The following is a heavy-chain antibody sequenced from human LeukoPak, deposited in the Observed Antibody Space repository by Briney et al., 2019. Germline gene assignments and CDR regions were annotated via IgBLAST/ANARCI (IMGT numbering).Heavy chain of an antibody. CDR1: GFTLSSYSMN. V-gene: IGHV4-59*05. CDR3: ASSGIAAAGTLDY. Sequence: PGGSLRLSCAASGFTLSSYSMNWVRQAPGKGLEWIGSIYYSGSTYYNPSHKSRVTISVDTSKNQFSLKLSSVTAADTAVYYCASSGIAAAGTLDYWGQGTLVTVSS. D-gene: IGHD6-13*01. CDR2: IYYSGST. J-gene: IGHJ4*02.